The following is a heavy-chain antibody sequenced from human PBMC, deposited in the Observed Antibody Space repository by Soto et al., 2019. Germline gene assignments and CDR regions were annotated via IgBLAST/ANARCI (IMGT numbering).Heavy chain of an antibody. J-gene: IGHJ5*02. D-gene: IGHD3-16*01. Sequence: QITLKESSPTLVKPTQTLTLTCTFSGFSLTTRGVGVGWIRQPPGKALECLALIYWDDDKRYSPSLQSRLSITKDNSKNQVVLTMTNVDPVDTATYYCSHIPNYYQYDWFDPWGQGTLVSVSS. V-gene: IGHV2-5*02. CDR1: GFSLTTRGVG. CDR3: SHIPNYYQYDWFDP. CDR2: IYWDDDK.